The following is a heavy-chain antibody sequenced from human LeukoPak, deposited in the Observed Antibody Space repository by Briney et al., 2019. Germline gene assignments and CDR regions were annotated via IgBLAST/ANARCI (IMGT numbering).Heavy chain of an antibody. D-gene: IGHD1-14*01. V-gene: IGHV5-51*01. J-gene: IGHJ4*02. CDR1: GYSFTSYW. CDR2: IYPGDSDT. CDR3: VRTGSPRWTSYFDY. Sequence: GDSLKISCKCSGYSFTSYWIGWVRQMPGKGLEWMGIIYPGDSDTRYSPSFQGQVTISADKSISTAYLQWSSLKASDTAMYYCVRTGSPRWTSYFDYWGQGTLVTVSS.